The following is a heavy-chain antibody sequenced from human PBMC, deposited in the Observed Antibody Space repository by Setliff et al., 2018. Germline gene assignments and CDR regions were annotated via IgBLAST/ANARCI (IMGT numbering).Heavy chain of an antibody. J-gene: IGHJ6*03. CDR2: VHYSGST. D-gene: IGHD3-3*01. Sequence: PSETLSLTCTVSGASISSGNYYWNWIRQHPGKGLEWIGYVHYSGSTNFTPSLKSRVTISLDTSKNQFSLSLTSVTAEDTAVYYCARMSGFQYIDVWDKGTTVTVSS. CDR1: GASISSGNYY. CDR3: ARMSGFQYIDV. V-gene: IGHV4-61*01.